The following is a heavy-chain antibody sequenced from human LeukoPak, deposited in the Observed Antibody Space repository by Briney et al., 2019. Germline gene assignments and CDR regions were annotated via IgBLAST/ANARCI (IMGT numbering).Heavy chain of an antibody. J-gene: IGHJ3*02. CDR3: ATYGADAFDI. V-gene: IGHV4-39*07. CDR1: GGSISSSSYY. D-gene: IGHD4-17*01. Sequence: SETLSLTCTVSGGSISSSSYYWGWIRQPPGKGLEWIGSIYYSGSTYYNPSLKSRVTISVDTSKNQFSLKLSSVTAADTAVYYCATYGADAFDIWGQGTMVTVSS. CDR2: IYYSGST.